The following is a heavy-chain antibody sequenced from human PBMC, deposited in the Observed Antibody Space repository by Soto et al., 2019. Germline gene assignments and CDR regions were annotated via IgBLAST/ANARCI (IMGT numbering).Heavy chain of an antibody. V-gene: IGHV4-30-4*01. D-gene: IGHD3-22*01. CDR2: IYYSGST. CDR1: GCSISSGDYY. CDR3: AIFDYDSTEDWFDP. J-gene: IGHJ5*02. Sequence: PSGTPSLSCTVSGCSISSGDYYWGWIRQPTGKGLEWIGYIYYSGSTYYNPSLKSRVTISVDTSKNQFSLKLSSVTAADTAVYYCAIFDYDSTEDWFDPRGPGPRV.